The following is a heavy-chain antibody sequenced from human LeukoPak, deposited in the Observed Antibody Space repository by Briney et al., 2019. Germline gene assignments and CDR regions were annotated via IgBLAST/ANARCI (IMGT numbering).Heavy chain of an antibody. D-gene: IGHD3-9*01. V-gene: IGHV3-23*01. J-gene: IGHJ4*02. CDR3: AKEQYDILTGPLTY. CDR1: GFTFSSYA. CDR2: ISGSGGST. Sequence: GGSLRLSCAASGFTFSSYAMSWVRQAPGKGLEWVSAISGSGGSTYYAGSVKGRFTISRDNSNNTLYLQMNSLRAGDTAVYYCAKEQYDILTGPLTYWGQGTLVTVSS.